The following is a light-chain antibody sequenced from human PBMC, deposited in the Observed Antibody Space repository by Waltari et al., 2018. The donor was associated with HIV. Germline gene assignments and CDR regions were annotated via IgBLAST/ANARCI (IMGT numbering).Light chain of an antibody. V-gene: IGLV1-40*01. CDR2: GNT. Sequence: QSVLTQPPSVSGTPGQRLTISCTGSSSNIGADYDVHWYQHLPGTAPKVIIYGNTTRPSGVPDRFAGSKSGTSASLVITGLQAEDEADYYCQSYDNSLSGTYVFGGGTKVNVL. J-gene: IGLJ1*01. CDR1: SSNIGADYD. CDR3: QSYDNSLSGTYV.